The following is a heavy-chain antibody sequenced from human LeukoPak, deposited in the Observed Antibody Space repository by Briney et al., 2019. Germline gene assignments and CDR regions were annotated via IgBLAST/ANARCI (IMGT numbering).Heavy chain of an antibody. J-gene: IGHJ3*02. CDR1: NFTVSSTY. V-gene: IGHV3-53*01. CDR2: IYAAGNI. CDR3: AAGVSDKHAFDI. Sequence: GGSLRLSCAASNFTVSSTYMTWVRQTPGKGLDWVSLIYAAGNISYADSVKGRFRMSRDISTNTLFLDINSLRVEDTAVYYCAAGVSDKHAFDIWGHGTEVIVSS.